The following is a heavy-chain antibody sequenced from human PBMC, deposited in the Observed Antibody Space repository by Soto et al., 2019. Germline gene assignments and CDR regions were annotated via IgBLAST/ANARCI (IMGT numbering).Heavy chain of an antibody. Sequence: EVHLVESGGGLVKPGGSLRLSCAVSGFTFSSCTMNWVRQAPGKGLEWVSSISPSTSHIYYADSVKGRFTISRDNAKNSLFLQINSLRAEGTAVYYCSGCSGGACHQNYGMDVWGQGTTVTVSS. CDR3: SGCSGGACHQNYGMDV. CDR2: ISPSTSHI. V-gene: IGHV3-21*01. J-gene: IGHJ6*02. D-gene: IGHD2-15*01. CDR1: GFTFSSCT.